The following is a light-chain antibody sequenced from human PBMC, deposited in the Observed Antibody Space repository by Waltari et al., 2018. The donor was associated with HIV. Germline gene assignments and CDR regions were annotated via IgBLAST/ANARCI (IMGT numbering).Light chain of an antibody. V-gene: IGKV1-5*03. CDR1: QSISDW. Sequence: DIQMTQSPSTLSASVGDRVTITCRASQSISDWLAWYQQKPGQAPKLLIFKATTLQSGVPSRFSGSGSGTEFTLTISRLQPDDFATYYCQQYNSYSQTFGQGTKVEIK. J-gene: IGKJ1*01. CDR2: KAT. CDR3: QQYNSYSQT.